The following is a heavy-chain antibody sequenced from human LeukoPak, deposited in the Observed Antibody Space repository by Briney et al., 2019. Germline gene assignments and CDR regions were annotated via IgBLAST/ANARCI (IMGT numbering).Heavy chain of an antibody. CDR3: ASSYSSSWFRFDY. CDR2: IYDSGST. Sequence: SETLSLTCTVSGGFINSYYWSWIRQPPGKGLEWIGYIYDSGSTNYNPSLKSRVTISVDTSKNQFSLKLTSVTAADTAVYYCASSYSSSWFRFDYWGQGTLVTVSS. V-gene: IGHV4-59*01. D-gene: IGHD6-13*01. J-gene: IGHJ4*02. CDR1: GGFINSYY.